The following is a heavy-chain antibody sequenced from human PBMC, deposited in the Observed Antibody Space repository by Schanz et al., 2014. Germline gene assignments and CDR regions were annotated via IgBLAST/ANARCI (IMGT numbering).Heavy chain of an antibody. D-gene: IGHD1-26*01. J-gene: IGHJ4*02. V-gene: IGHV4-4*02. CDR3: ARDLSGSFCFDY. CDR2: IYHSGTT. Sequence: QVQLQESGPGLVKPSGTLSLTCAVSGGSISSSNWWSWVRQPPGKGLEWIGEIYHSGTTNYNPSRKSRVTMSVDKSKNQFPLRLSSVTAADTAVYYCARDLSGSFCFDYWGQGTLVTVSS. CDR1: GGSISSSNW.